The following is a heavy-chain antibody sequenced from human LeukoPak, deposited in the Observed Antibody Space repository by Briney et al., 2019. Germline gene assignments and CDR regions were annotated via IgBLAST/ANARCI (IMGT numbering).Heavy chain of an antibody. J-gene: IGHJ4*02. CDR3: AKDWLVSY. D-gene: IGHD6-19*01. Sequence: GGSLRLSCAGSGFPFSSHGMNWVRQAPGKGLEWVSGISPGGGPTYYADSVKGRFTISRDNSKNTLYLQMNSLRAEDTAVYYCAKDWLVSYWGQGTLVTVSS. V-gene: IGHV3-23*01. CDR1: GFPFSSHG. CDR2: ISPGGGPT.